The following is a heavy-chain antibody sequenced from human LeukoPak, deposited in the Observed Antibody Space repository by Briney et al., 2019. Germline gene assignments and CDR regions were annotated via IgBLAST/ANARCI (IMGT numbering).Heavy chain of an antibody. Sequence: GASVKVSCKASGYTFTGYYMHWVRQAPGQGLEWMGWINPNSGGTNYAQKFQGRVTISVDTSKNQLSLQLTSVTAADTAVYYCTKATQWLAFDYWGRGTLVTVSS. CDR2: INPNSGGT. CDR1: GYTFTGYY. D-gene: IGHD6-19*01. J-gene: IGHJ4*02. CDR3: TKATQWLAFDY. V-gene: IGHV1-2*02.